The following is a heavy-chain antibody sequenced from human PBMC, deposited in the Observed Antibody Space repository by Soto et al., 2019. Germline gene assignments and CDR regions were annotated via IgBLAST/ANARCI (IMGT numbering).Heavy chain of an antibody. J-gene: IGHJ4*02. CDR2: INAGNGNT. Sequence: ASVKVSCEASGYTFTSYAMHWVRQAPGQRLEWMGWINAGNGNTKYSQKFQGRVTITRDTSASTAYMELSSLRSEDTAVYYCARDKESRYYFDYWGQGTLVTVSS. CDR1: GYTFTSYA. CDR3: ARDKESRYYFDY. V-gene: IGHV1-3*01.